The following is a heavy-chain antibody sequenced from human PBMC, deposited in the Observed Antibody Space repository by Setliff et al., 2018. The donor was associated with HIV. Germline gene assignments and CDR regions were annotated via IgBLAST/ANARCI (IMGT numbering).Heavy chain of an antibody. V-gene: IGHV4-39*01. CDR1: GDSISSSSYY. Sequence: SETLSLTCTVSGDSISSSSYYWGWIRQPPGKGLEWIGSIYYSGSTHYNPSLQSRVTVSVDTSKNQFSLNLTSVTAADTAVYYCARSHRPRLVDNWGQGIPVTVSS. CDR3: ARSHRPRLVDN. D-gene: IGHD6-19*01. CDR2: IYYSGST. J-gene: IGHJ4*02.